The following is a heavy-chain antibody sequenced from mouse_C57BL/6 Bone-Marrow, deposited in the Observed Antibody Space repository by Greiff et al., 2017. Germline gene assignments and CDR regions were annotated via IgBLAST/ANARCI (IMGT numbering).Heavy chain of an antibody. CDR2: IYPGDGDT. CDR3: ASRGYYVGFAY. D-gene: IGHD2-3*01. CDR1: GYAFSSSW. J-gene: IGHJ3*01. Sequence: SGPELVKPGASVKISCKASGYAFSSSWMNWVKQRPGKGLEWIGRIYPGDGDTNYNGKFKGKATLTADKSSSTAYMQLSSLTSEDSAVYFCASRGYYVGFAYWGQGTLVTVSA. V-gene: IGHV1-82*01.